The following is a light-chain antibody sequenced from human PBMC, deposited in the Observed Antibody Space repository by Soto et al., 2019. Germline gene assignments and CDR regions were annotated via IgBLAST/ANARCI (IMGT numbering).Light chain of an antibody. Sequence: QSVLTQPPSVSGSPGQSVIISCTGTSSDVGGYDYVSWYQQRPGKAPKLLIYDVTKRPSGVPDRFSGSKSGNTASLTISGLQAEDEADFYCCSYGGSFPYVFGTGTKVTVL. J-gene: IGLJ1*01. CDR1: SSDVGGYDY. CDR3: CSYGGSFPYV. CDR2: DVT. V-gene: IGLV2-11*01.